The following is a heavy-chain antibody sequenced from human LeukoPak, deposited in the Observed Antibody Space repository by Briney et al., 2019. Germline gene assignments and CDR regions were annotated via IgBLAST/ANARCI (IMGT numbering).Heavy chain of an antibody. CDR2: INHSGST. CDR1: GGSSSYYY. CDR3: ASMIAEPNYYFGSGSYIPAFDY. J-gene: IGHJ4*02. V-gene: IGHV4-34*01. Sequence: PSETLSLTCSVYGGSSSYYYWSWIRQPPGKGLEWIGEINHSGSTNYNPSLKRRVTISVDSSKNPFSLKLSSVTAADTAVYYCASMIAEPNYYFGSGSYIPAFDYWGQGIMVTVSS. D-gene: IGHD3-10*01.